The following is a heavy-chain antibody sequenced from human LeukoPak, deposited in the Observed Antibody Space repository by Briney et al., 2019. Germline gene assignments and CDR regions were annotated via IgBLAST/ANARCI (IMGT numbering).Heavy chain of an antibody. D-gene: IGHD3-16*01. V-gene: IGHV1-69*05. Sequence: SVKVSCKASGGTFSSYAISWVRQAPGQGLEWMGRIIPIFGTANYAQKFQGRVTITTDESTSTAYMELSSLRSEDTAVYYCARDGDMITFGGVVCYFDYWGQGTLVSVSS. CDR1: GGTFSSYA. J-gene: IGHJ4*02. CDR2: IIPIFGTA. CDR3: ARDGDMITFGGVVCYFDY.